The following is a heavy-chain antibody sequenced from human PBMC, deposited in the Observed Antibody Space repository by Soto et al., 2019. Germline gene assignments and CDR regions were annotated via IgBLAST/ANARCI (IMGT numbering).Heavy chain of an antibody. J-gene: IGHJ4*02. CDR3: ARGGYWSGGSCYPLGAPYY. D-gene: IGHD2-15*01. Sequence: QVQLVQSGAEVKQPGSSVKVSCKASGGTFSSYAISWVRQAPGQGLEWMGGIIPIFGTANYAQKFQGRVTITEDESTSTAYMELSSLRSEETAVYYCARGGYWSGGSCYPLGAPYYWGQGTLVTVSS. V-gene: IGHV1-69*01. CDR1: GGTFSSYA. CDR2: IIPIFGTA.